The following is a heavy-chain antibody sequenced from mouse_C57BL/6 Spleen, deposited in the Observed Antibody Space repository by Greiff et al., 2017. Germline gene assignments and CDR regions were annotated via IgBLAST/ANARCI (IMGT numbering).Heavy chain of an antibody. V-gene: IGHV5-4*03. J-gene: IGHJ3*01. CDR2: ISDGGSYT. Sequence: EVKVEESGGGLVKPGGSLKLSCAASGFTFSSYAMSWVRQTPEKRLEWVATISDGGSYTYYPDNVKGRFTISRDNAKNNLYLQMSHLKSEDTAMYYCARGEVWFAYWGQGTLVTVSA. CDR3: ARGEVWFAY. CDR1: GFTFSSYA.